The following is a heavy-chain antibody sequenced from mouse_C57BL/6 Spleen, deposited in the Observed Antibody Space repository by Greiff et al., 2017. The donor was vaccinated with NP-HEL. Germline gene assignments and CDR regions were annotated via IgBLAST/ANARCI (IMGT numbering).Heavy chain of an antibody. CDR1: GFTFSSYA. J-gene: IGHJ2*01. Sequence: EVQGVESGGGLVKPGGSLKLSCAASGFTFSSYAMSWVRQTPEKRLEWVATISDGGSYTYYPDNVKGRFTISRDNAKNNLYLQMSHLKSEDTAMYYCARGGTGDYFDYWGQGTTLTVSS. V-gene: IGHV5-4*01. CDR3: ARGGTGDYFDY. D-gene: IGHD4-1*01. CDR2: ISDGGSYT.